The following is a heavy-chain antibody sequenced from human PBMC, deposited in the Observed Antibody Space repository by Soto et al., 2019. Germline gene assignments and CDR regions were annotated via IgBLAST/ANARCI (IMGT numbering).Heavy chain of an antibody. J-gene: IGHJ6*02. CDR1: GYSFSSYW. CDR2: IYPADSDT. CDR3: ARHLTPPPSYYYAMDV. Sequence: PGESLKISCEGSGYSFSSYWIAWVRQVPGEGLECMGIIYPADSDTRYSPSLHGQVTISADKSISTAYLHWNSLKASDTAIYYCARHLTPPPSYYYAMDVWGQGTTVTVSS. V-gene: IGHV5-51*01.